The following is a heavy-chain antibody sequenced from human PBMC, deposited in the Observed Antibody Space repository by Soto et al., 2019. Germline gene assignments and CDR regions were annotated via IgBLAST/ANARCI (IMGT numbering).Heavy chain of an antibody. J-gene: IGHJ2*01. Sequence: PGGSLRLSCAASGFTFSSYEMNWVRQAPGKGLEWVSYISSSGSTIYYADSVKGRFTISRDNAKNSLYLQMNSLRAEDTAVYYCARVVAIFWYFDLWVRGTLVTVSS. D-gene: IGHD2-21*01. CDR3: ARVVAIFWYFDL. V-gene: IGHV3-48*03. CDR1: GFTFSSYE. CDR2: ISSSGSTI.